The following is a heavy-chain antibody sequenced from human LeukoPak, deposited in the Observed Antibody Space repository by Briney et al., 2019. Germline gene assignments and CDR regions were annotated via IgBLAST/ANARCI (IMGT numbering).Heavy chain of an antibody. V-gene: IGHV3-43*01. D-gene: IGHD7-27*01. CDR3: AKAFKRNWGPPLNYYMDV. CDR1: GFTFDDYT. Sequence: PGGSLRLSCAASGFTFDDYTMHWVRQAPGKGLEWVSLISWDGGSTYYADSVKGRFTISRDNSKNSLYLQMNSLRTEDTALYYCAKAFKRNWGPPLNYYMDVWGKGTTVTVSS. CDR2: ISWDGGST. J-gene: IGHJ6*03.